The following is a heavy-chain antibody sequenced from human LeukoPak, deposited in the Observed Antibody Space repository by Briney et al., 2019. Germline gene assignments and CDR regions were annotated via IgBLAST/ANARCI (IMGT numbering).Heavy chain of an antibody. V-gene: IGHV3-23*01. CDR2: ISGSGGST. CDR1: GFTFSSYA. CDR3: ARDPNPDSSGYYS. D-gene: IGHD3-22*01. J-gene: IGHJ4*02. Sequence: TGGSLRLSCAASGFTFSSYAMSWVRQAPGKGLEWVSAISGSGGSTYYADSVKGRFTISRDNSKNTLYLQMNSLRAEDTAVYYCARDPNPDSSGYYSWGQGTLVTVSS.